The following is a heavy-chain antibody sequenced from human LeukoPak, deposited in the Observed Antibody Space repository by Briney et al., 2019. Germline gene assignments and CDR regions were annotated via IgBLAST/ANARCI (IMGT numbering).Heavy chain of an antibody. CDR3: AKKESRYCSSTSCLIGMDV. Sequence: GGSLRLSCAASGFTFDDYAMHWVRQAPGKGLEWVSGISWNSGSIGYADSVKGRFTISRDNAKNSLYLQMNSLRAEDTALYYCAKKESRYCSSTSCLIGMDVWGQGTTVTVSS. D-gene: IGHD2-2*01. V-gene: IGHV3-9*01. CDR1: GFTFDDYA. J-gene: IGHJ6*02. CDR2: ISWNSGSI.